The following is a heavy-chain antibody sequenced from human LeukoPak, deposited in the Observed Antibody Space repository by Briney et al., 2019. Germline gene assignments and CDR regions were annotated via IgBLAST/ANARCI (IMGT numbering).Heavy chain of an antibody. V-gene: IGHV3-23*01. CDR2: ISGSGGST. CDR3: ANLGDFVDY. CDR1: GFSFSSYA. D-gene: IGHD4-17*01. Sequence: PGGSLRLSCAASGFSFSSYAMSWVRQAPGKRLERDSAISGSGGSTYYADSVKGRFTISRDNFKNTLYLQMNSLGAENTAVYYCANLGDFVDYWGQGTLVTVSS. J-gene: IGHJ4*02.